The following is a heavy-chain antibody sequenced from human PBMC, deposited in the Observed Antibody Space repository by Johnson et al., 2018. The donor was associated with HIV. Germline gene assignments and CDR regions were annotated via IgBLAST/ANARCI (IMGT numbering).Heavy chain of an antibody. V-gene: IGHV3-20*04. CDR3: ARNTHYFANSGPKGNAFDI. Sequence: VQLVESGGDLIQPGESLRLSCAASGFTFDDYGMSWVRQAPGKGLEWVSGINWNGGNTGYADSVQGRFIFPRDNAKNSLYLQMNSLRSEDTALYYCARNTHYFANSGPKGNAFDIWGQGTMVTVSS. D-gene: IGHD3-22*01. CDR1: GFTFDDYG. CDR2: INWNGGNT. J-gene: IGHJ3*02.